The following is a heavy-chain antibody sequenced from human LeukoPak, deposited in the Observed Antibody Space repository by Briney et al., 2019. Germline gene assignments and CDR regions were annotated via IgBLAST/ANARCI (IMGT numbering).Heavy chain of an antibody. D-gene: IGHD2-2*01. CDR1: GFTFSSYA. CDR3: AKGRLGCSSTSCYVDYYYYGMDV. V-gene: IGHV3-23*01. CDR2: ISGSGGST. Sequence: GGSLRLSCAASGFTFSSYAMSWVRQAPGKGLEWVSAISGSGGSTYYADSVKGRFTISRDNSKNTLHLQMNSLRAEDTAVYYCAKGRLGCSSTSCYVDYYYYGMDVWGKGTTVTVSS. J-gene: IGHJ6*04.